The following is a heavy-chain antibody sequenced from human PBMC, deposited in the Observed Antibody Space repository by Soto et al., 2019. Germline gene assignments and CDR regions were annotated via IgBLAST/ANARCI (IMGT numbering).Heavy chain of an antibody. Sequence: GGSLSLSCVASGFTFSSYSMSWVRQAPGKGLEWVSGFRAGGDDGTTDYAESVRGRFTISRDNSKNNLFLQMTSLRAEDTDIYYCAKKVNSGSGSQYFDYFGQGTLVTVSS. CDR2: FRAGGDDGTT. D-gene: IGHD3-10*01. CDR3: AKKVNSGSGSQYFDY. CDR1: GFTFSSYS. V-gene: IGHV3-23*01. J-gene: IGHJ4*02.